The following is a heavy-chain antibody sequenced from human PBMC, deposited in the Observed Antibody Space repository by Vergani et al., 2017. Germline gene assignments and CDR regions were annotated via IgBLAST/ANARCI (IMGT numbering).Heavy chain of an antibody. V-gene: IGHV5-51*01. Sequence: EVQLVQSGAEVKKPGESLKISCTGSGYSFTSYWIGWVRQMPGKGLEWMGIIYPGDSDTRYSPSFQGQVTMSVDKSISTAYLQWSSLKASDTAMYYCARFIAAAGTHYYYGMDVWGQGTTVTVSS. D-gene: IGHD6-13*01. J-gene: IGHJ6*02. CDR2: IYPGDSDT. CDR1: GYSFTSYW. CDR3: ARFIAAAGTHYYYGMDV.